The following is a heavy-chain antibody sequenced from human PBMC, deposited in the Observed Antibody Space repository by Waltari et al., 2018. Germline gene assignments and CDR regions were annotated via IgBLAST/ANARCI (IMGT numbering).Heavy chain of an antibody. CDR3: ARVYGDYDAFDI. CDR2: IYWDDDK. J-gene: IGHJ3*02. V-gene: IGHV2-5*02. D-gene: IGHD4-17*01. CDR1: GFSLSTRGMV. Sequence: QITLKDSGPTLVKPTQTLTLTCTFSGFSLSTRGMVVGGIRQPPGKSLEWLACIYWDDDKRYSPSLKSRLTITKDTSKNQVVLTMTNMDPVDTATYYCARVYGDYDAFDIWGQGTMVTVSS.